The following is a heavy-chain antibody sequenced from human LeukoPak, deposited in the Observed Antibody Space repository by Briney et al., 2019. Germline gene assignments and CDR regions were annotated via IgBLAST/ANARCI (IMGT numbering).Heavy chain of an antibody. Sequence: TGQSLRLSCAASGFTFIRNGMHWVRQAPGKGLGGVALIWNDGSNKYYADSVRGRFTISRDNSKNTTYLQIDSLRAEDTAVYYCARATSGYADYWGQVTLVTVSS. CDR3: ARATSGYADY. V-gene: IGHV3-33*01. CDR1: GFTFIRNG. J-gene: IGHJ4*02. D-gene: IGHD5-12*01. CDR2: IWNDGSNK.